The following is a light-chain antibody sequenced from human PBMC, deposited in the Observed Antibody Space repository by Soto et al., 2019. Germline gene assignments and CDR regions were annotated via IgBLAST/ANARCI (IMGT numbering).Light chain of an antibody. CDR1: QSVSSGS. Sequence: EIALTQSPGALSLSPGERATLSCRASQSVSSGSLAWYQQKVGQAPRLLIYGASSRATDIPDRFSGSGSGTDFTLTISRLEPEDFAVYYCQHYGSSPPRITFGGGTKVDIK. CDR3: QHYGSSPPRIT. CDR2: GAS. J-gene: IGKJ4*01. V-gene: IGKV3-20*01.